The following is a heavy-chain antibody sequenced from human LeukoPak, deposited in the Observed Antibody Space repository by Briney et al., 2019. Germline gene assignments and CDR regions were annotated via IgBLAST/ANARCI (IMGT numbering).Heavy chain of an antibody. Sequence: GASVKVSCKASGYTFTSYGISWVRHAPGQGHEWVGGISIYNGKTKYAQKLQGRVTMTTDTSTSTAYMELRNLRSDGPAVYYCAGGGRIAVAGYYFDYCVQGTLVADSP. CDR3: AGGGRIAVAGYYFDY. CDR1: GYTFTSYG. D-gene: IGHD6-19*01. CDR2: ISIYNGKT. J-gene: IGHJ4*02. V-gene: IGHV1-18*04.